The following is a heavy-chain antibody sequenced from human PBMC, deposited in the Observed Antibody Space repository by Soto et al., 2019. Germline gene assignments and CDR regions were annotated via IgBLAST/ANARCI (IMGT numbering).Heavy chain of an antibody. D-gene: IGHD2-2*02. CDR2: ISGSGGST. CDR1: GFTFSSYA. J-gene: IGHJ4*02. V-gene: IGHV3-23*01. CDR3: AKSEVVVVPAAILSY. Sequence: GGSLRLSCAASGFTFSSYAMSRVRQAPGKGLEWVSAISGSGGSTYYADSVKGRFTISRDNSKNTLYLQMNSLRAEDTAVYYCAKSEVVVVPAAILSYWGQGTLVTVSS.